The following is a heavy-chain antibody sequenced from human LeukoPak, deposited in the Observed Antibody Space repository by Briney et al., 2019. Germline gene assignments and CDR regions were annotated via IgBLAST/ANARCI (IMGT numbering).Heavy chain of an antibody. CDR2: IIPILGIA. J-gene: IGHJ6*02. CDR3: ARDQRLRVAATLNYYYYYGMDV. CDR1: GGTFSSYA. V-gene: IGHV1-69*04. D-gene: IGHD2-15*01. Sequence: ASVKVSCKASGGTFSSYAISWVRQAPGQGLEWMGRIIPILGIANYAQKFQGRVTITADKSTSTAYMELSSLRSEDTAVYYCARDQRLRVAATLNYYYYYGMDVWGQGTTVTVSS.